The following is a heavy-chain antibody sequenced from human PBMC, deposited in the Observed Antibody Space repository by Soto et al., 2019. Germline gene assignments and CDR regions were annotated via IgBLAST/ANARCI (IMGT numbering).Heavy chain of an antibody. Sequence: ASVKVSCKVSGYTLTELSMHWVRQAPGKGLEWMGGFDPEDGETIYAQKFQGRVTMTEDTSTDTAYMELSSLRSEDTAVYYCATGITMVRGVRRNPYYYYYGTDVWGQGTTVTVSS. CDR1: GYTLTELS. V-gene: IGHV1-24*01. CDR3: ATGITMVRGVRRNPYYYYYGTDV. D-gene: IGHD3-10*01. CDR2: FDPEDGET. J-gene: IGHJ6*02.